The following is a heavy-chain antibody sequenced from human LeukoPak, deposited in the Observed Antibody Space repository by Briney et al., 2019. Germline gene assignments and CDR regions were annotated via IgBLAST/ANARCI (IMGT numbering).Heavy chain of an antibody. V-gene: IGHV3-7*01. J-gene: IGHJ6*04. CDR3: AELGITMIGGV. D-gene: IGHD3-10*02. Sequence: GGSLRLSCAASGFTFSTYWMTWVRQAPGKGLEWVANIKQDESEEYYVDSVKGRFTISRDNAKNSLYLQMNSLRAEDTAVYYCAELGITMIGGVWGKGTTVTISS. CDR2: IKQDESEE. CDR1: GFTFSTYW.